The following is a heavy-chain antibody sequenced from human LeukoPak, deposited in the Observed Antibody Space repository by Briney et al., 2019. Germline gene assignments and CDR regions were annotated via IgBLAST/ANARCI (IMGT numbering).Heavy chain of an antibody. CDR2: IRYDGSDT. CDR1: GFTFSSYG. V-gene: IGHV3-30*02. CDR3: ARSPSGVDTRFDP. D-gene: IGHD2-2*01. J-gene: IGHJ5*02. Sequence: GGSLRLSCAASGFTFSSYGMHWVRQAPGKGLEWVTFIRYDGSDTYYADSVKGRFTISRDNSKNTLFLQMNSLRAEDTAVYYCARSPSGVDTRFDPWGQGTLVTVSS.